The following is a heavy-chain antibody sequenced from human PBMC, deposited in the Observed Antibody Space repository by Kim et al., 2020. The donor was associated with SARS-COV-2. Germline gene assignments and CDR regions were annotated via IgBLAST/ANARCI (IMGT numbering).Heavy chain of an antibody. CDR1: GFTFGGHD. V-gene: IGHV3-13*04. CDR2: IRTSGGT. D-gene: IGHD2-21*01. CDR3: TRGRHLWSGIDV. J-gene: IGHJ6*02. Sequence: GGSLRRSCAASGFTFGGHDMHWVRQVTGKGLEWVAAIRTSGGTFYAASVKGRFIISRENGENSLFLQMDSLRAVDTATYYCTRGRHLWSGIDVWGRGTMVTVSS.